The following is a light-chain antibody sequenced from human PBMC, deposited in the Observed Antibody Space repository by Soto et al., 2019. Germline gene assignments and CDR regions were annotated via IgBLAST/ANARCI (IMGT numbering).Light chain of an antibody. J-gene: IGLJ3*02. V-gene: IGLV1-47*01. CDR3: AAWHGSLSGWV. CDR2: RND. Sequence: QAVVTQPPSASGTPGQRVTISCSGSSSDIGSSYVYWYHQFPGTAPKLLIYRNDQRPSGVPDRFSASKSGTSASLAINGLRSEDEADYYCAAWHGSLSGWVFGGGTKLTVL. CDR1: SSDIGSSY.